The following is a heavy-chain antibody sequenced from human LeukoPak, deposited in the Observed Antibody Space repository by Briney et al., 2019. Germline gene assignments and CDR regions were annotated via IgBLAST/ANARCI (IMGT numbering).Heavy chain of an antibody. CDR3: ADFGSGSYIFDC. Sequence: GGSLRLSCAASGFTFSSYAMHWVRQAPGKGLEWVAVISYDGSNKYYADSVKGRFTISRDNSKNTLYLQMNYVRVEDTAIYYCADFGSGSYIFDCWGQGTLVTVSS. D-gene: IGHD3-10*01. J-gene: IGHJ4*02. CDR1: GFTFSSYA. V-gene: IGHV3-30*07. CDR2: ISYDGSNK.